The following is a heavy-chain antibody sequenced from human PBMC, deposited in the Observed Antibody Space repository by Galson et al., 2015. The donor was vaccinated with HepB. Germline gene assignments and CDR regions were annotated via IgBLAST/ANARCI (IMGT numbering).Heavy chain of an antibody. V-gene: IGHV4-59*01. Sequence: ETLSLTCTVSGGSISSYYWSWIRQPPGKGLEWIGYIYDNGNTNYNPSLKSRVTISLDMSKNQFSLKLSSVTAADTAVYYCTREKRGHGAGDYWGQGTLVTVSS. CDR3: TREKRGHGAGDY. J-gene: IGHJ4*02. D-gene: IGHD4-17*01. CDR2: IYDNGNT. CDR1: GGSISSYY.